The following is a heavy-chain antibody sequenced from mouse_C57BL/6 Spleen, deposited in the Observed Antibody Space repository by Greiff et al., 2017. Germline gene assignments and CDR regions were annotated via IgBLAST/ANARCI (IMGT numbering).Heavy chain of an antibody. J-gene: IGHJ3*01. CDR3: ARELLAWFAY. CDR1: GFTFSSYA. V-gene: IGHV5-4*01. Sequence: EVQVVESGGGLVKPGGSLKLSCAASGFTFSSYAMSWVRQTPEKRLEWVATISDGGSYTYYPDNVKCRFTISRDNAKNNLYLQMSHLKSEDTAMYYCARELLAWFAYWGQGTLVTVSA. CDR2: ISDGGSYT. D-gene: IGHD1-1*01.